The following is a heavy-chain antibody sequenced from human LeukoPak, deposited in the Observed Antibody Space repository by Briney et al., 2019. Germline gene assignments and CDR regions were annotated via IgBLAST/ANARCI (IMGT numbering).Heavy chain of an antibody. D-gene: IGHD6-13*01. CDR3: ARSSSWYSYYYGMDV. Sequence: ASVKVSCKASGYTFTSYDINWARQATGQGLEWMGWMNPNSGNTGYAQKFQGRVTMTRNTSISTAYMELSSLRSEDTAVYYCARSSSWYSYYYGMDVWGQGTTVTVSS. CDR1: GYTFTSYD. CDR2: MNPNSGNT. V-gene: IGHV1-8*01. J-gene: IGHJ6*02.